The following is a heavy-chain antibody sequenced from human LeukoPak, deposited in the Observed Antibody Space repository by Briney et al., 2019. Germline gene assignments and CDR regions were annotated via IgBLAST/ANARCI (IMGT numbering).Heavy chain of an antibody. J-gene: IGHJ6*03. D-gene: IGHD3-16*01. Sequence: QPGGSLRLSCAAPGFTFSSYGMHWVRQAPGKGLEWVAVIWYDGSNKYYADSVKGRFTISRDNSKNTLFLQMNSLRAEDTAVYYCAKGSMVLSYYYYMDVWGKGTTVTVSS. CDR3: AKGSMVLSYYYYMDV. V-gene: IGHV3-33*06. CDR1: GFTFSSYG. CDR2: IWYDGSNK.